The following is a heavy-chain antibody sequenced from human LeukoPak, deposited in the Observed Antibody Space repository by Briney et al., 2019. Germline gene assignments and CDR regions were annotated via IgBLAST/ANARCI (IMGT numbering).Heavy chain of an antibody. Sequence: SVKVSCKASGGTFSSCAISWVRQAPGQGLEWMGGIIPIFGTANYAQKFQGRVTITADESTSTAYVELSSLRSEDTAVYYCARTYYYGSGSSEYFQHWGQGTLVTVSS. CDR2: IIPIFGTA. D-gene: IGHD3-10*01. J-gene: IGHJ1*01. V-gene: IGHV1-69*01. CDR1: GGTFSSCA. CDR3: ARTYYYGSGSSEYFQH.